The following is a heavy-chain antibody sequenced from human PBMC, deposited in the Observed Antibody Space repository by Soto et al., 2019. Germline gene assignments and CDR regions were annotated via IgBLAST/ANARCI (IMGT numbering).Heavy chain of an antibody. J-gene: IGHJ4*02. CDR3: AKVGYDTYGYYLRSLDY. Sequence: GGSLRLSCAASGFTFSTNAMSWVRQAPGMGLEFVSLISGSGNTIYYADSVKGRFTISRDNSKNTVSLQMNSLRAEDTAVYYCAKVGYDTYGYYLRSLDYWGQGTLVTGSS. D-gene: IGHD3-3*01. CDR1: GFTFSTNA. CDR2: ISGSGNTI. V-gene: IGHV3-23*01.